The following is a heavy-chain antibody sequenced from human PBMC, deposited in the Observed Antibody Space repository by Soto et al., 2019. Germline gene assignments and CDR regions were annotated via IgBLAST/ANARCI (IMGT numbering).Heavy chain of an antibody. CDR1: GFTFNNYA. J-gene: IGHJ4*02. D-gene: IGHD3-10*01. CDR3: AKGRGGSGSLTPRVDF. CDR2: ISGGDTT. Sequence: EVQLLESGGGLVQPGGSLRLSCAASGFTFNNYAMSWVRQAPGKGLEWVSAISGGDTTSYADSVKGRFTVSRDGSKNTLYVQMNSLRAEDTAVYYCAKGRGGSGSLTPRVDFWGQGTLVTVSS. V-gene: IGHV3-23*01.